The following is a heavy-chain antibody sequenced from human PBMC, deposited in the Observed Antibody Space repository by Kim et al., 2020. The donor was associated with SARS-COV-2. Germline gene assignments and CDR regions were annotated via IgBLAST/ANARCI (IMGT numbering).Heavy chain of an antibody. J-gene: IGHJ6*03. CDR1: GFTFSSYE. V-gene: IGHV3-48*03. CDR2: ISSSGSTI. Sequence: GGSLRLSCAASGFTFSSYEMNWVRQAPGKGLEWVSYISSSGSTIYYADSVKGRFTISRDNAKNSLYLQMNSLRAEDTAVYYCAREWYMVVPAAIEKYYYYYYMDVWGKGTTVTVSS. CDR3: AREWYMVVPAAIEKYYYYYYMDV. D-gene: IGHD2-2*02.